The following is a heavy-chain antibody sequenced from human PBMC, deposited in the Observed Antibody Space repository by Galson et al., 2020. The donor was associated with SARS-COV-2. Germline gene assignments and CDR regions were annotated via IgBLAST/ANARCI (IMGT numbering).Heavy chain of an antibody. CDR2: IYFTGIT. CDR3: ARFAPRYYDVGGGIWFDP. CDR1: GGTITSSSYY. D-gene: IGHD3-22*01. V-gene: IGHV4-39*07. Sequence: SETLSLTCTVSGGTITSSSYYWAWVRQPPGKGLEWIADIYFTGITHYNSSLQSRVTISLDSSKNQFSLTLSSVTAADTAVYYCARFAPRYYDVGGGIWFDPWGQGTLVIVSS. J-gene: IGHJ5*02.